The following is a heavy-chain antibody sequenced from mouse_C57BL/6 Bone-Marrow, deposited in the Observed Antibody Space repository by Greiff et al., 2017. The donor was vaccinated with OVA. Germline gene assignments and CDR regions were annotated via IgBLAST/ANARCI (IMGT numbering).Heavy chain of an antibody. V-gene: IGHV5-16*01. CDR3: ARGALYYDYDAGFDY. D-gene: IGHD2-4*01. Sequence: EVKLVESEGGLVQPGSSMKLSCTASGFTFSDYYMAWVRQVPEKGLEWVANINYDGSSTYYLDSLKSRFIISRDTATNILYLQMSSLKSEDTATDYCARGALYYDYDAGFDYWGQGTTLTVSS. CDR2: INYDGSST. J-gene: IGHJ2*01. CDR1: GFTFSDYY.